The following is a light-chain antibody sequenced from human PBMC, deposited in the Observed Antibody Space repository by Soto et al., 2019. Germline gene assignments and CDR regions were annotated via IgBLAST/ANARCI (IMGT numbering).Light chain of an antibody. CDR2: DAS. J-gene: IGKJ1*01. Sequence: DSQMTQSPSTLSASVGDRVTITCRASQSISSWLAWYQQKPGKAPKLLIYDASSLESGVPSRFSGSGSGTEFTLTISSLQPDDFATYYCQQYNSYWWTFGQGTKVEIK. CDR1: QSISSW. V-gene: IGKV1-5*01. CDR3: QQYNSYWWT.